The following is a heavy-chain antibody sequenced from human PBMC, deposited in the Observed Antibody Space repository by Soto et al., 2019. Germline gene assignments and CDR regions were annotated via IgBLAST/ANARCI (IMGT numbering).Heavy chain of an antibody. D-gene: IGHD3-10*01. CDR1: GLAFSSNS. CDR2: LTRGGDIT. CDR3: SKGSGVGDA. J-gene: IGHJ5*02. V-gene: IGHV3-23*01. Sequence: EVQLLESGGGLVQPGGSLRLCCVASGLAFSSNSMTWARQAPGKGLEWVGGLTRGGDITFYRDSVKGRFTISRDISKNTLFLQMNSLRVEATATDFCSKGSGVGDAWGQGTLVTVSS.